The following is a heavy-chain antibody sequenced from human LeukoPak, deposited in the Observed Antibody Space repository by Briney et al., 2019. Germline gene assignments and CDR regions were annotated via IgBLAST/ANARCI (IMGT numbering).Heavy chain of an antibody. CDR3: ARVTMIVVVNWFDP. CDR2: INHSGST. Sequence: KSSETLSLTCAVYGGSFSGSYGSWFRQPPGKGLEWIGEINHSGSTNYNPSLKSRVTISVDTSKNQFSLKLSSVTAADTAVYYCARVTMIVVVNWFDPWGQGTLVTVSS. J-gene: IGHJ5*02. D-gene: IGHD3-22*01. V-gene: IGHV4-34*01. CDR1: GGSFSGSY.